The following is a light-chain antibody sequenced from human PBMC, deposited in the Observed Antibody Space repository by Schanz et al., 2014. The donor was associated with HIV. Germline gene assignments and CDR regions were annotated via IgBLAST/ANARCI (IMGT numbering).Light chain of an antibody. Sequence: EIVLTQSPATLSLSPGERATLSCRASQSVSSYLAWYQQKPGQAPRLLIYGASTRATGIPARFSGSGSGTEFTLTISRLEPEDFAVYYCQQYSSSPLTFGGGTKVEIK. CDR3: QQYSSSPLT. V-gene: IGKV3-20*01. CDR2: GAS. J-gene: IGKJ4*01. CDR1: QSVSSY.